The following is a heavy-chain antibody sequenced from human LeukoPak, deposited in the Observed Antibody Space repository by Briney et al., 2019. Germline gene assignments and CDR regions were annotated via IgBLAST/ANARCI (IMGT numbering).Heavy chain of an antibody. CDR3: ASREGYYYDSSGYLNY. Sequence: GGSLRLSCAASGFTFSDYYMSWIRQAPGKGLEWGSYISSSGSTIYYADSVKGRFTISRDNAKNSLYLQMNSLRAEDTAVYYCASREGYYYDSSGYLNYWGRGTLVTVSS. J-gene: IGHJ4*02. CDR1: GFTFSDYY. CDR2: ISSSGSTI. D-gene: IGHD3-22*01. V-gene: IGHV3-11*01.